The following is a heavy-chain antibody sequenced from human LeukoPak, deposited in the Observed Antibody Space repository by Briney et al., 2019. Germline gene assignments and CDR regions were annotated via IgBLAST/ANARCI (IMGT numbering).Heavy chain of an antibody. J-gene: IGHJ4*02. Sequence: GGSLRLSCAASGFTFSNYNMNWVRQAPGKGLEWVSYISSSSSTIYYADSVKGRFTISRDNAKNSLYLQMNSLRAEDTSVYDCAKDFRGYTFGFDSWGQGTLVTVSS. V-gene: IGHV3-48*01. CDR1: GFTFSNYN. D-gene: IGHD5-18*01. CDR3: AKDFRGYTFGFDS. CDR2: ISSSSSTI.